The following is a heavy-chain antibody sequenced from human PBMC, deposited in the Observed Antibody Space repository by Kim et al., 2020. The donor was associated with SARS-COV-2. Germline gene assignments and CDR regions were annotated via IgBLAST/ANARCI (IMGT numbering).Heavy chain of an antibody. Sequence: GIHYYTESVQGRFTISRDNSKNTLYLQMNNLRPEDTAVYYCAKGHVACWGQGTQVTVSS. D-gene: IGHD5-12*01. J-gene: IGHJ4*02. V-gene: IGHV3-23*01. CDR2: GIH. CDR3: AKGHVAC.